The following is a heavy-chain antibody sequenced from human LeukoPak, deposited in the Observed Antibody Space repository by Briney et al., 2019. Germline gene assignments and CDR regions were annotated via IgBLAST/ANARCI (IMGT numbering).Heavy chain of an antibody. CDR2: ISSDGGST. CDR3: ARWVNTSYDAFDI. D-gene: IGHD3-22*01. Sequence: GGSLRLSCAASGFTFSYYAMHWVRQAPGKGLEYVSAISSDGGSTYYANSVKGRFTISRDNSKNMLFLQMGSLRAEDMAVYYCARWVNTSYDAFDIWGQGAMVTVSS. V-gene: IGHV3-64*01. J-gene: IGHJ3*02. CDR1: GFTFSYYA.